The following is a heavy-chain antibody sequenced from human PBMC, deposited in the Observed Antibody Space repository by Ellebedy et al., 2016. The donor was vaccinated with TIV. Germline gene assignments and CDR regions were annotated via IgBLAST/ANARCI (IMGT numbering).Heavy chain of an antibody. CDR2: IYYSGST. J-gene: IGHJ4*02. Sequence: MPGGSLRLSCTVPGGSISSYYWSWSRQPPGKGLEWIGYIYYSGSTNYNPSLKSRVTISVDTSKNHFSLKLSSVTAADTAVYYCARDGFVGAYDYWGQGTLVTVSS. D-gene: IGHD1-26*01. CDR3: ARDGFVGAYDY. CDR1: GGSISSYY. V-gene: IGHV4-59*01.